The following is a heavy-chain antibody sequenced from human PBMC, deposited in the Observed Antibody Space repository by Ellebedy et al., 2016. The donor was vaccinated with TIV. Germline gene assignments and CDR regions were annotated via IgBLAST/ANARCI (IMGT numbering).Heavy chain of an antibody. CDR3: ARVGWGYSGGEEY. J-gene: IGHJ4*02. V-gene: IGHV1-18*01. CDR2: ISAYSGDT. D-gene: IGHD5-12*01. CDR1: GFTFTSFG. Sequence: ASVKVSCKASGFTFTSFGISWVRQAPGHGLEWMGWISAYSGDTKYAQKLQGRVTMTTDTSTATAYMELRSLRSEDTAVYYCARVGWGYSGGEEYWGQGALVIVSS.